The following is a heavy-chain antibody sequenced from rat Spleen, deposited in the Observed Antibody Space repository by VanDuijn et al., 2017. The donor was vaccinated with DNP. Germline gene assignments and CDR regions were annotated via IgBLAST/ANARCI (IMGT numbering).Heavy chain of an antibody. D-gene: IGHD1-11*01. CDR2: MWSNGDS. Sequence: QVQLKESGPGLVQPSQTLSLTCTVSGFSLTLYHMHWVRQPPGKGLEWMGVMWSNGDSSYNSVFKSRLTFSRDTSKSQLFLKMNSVQTEDTAMYFCAGPIYFYSVLDYWGQGVMVTVSS. V-gene: IGHV2-32*01. J-gene: IGHJ2*01. CDR1: GFSLTLYH. CDR3: AGPIYFYSVLDY.